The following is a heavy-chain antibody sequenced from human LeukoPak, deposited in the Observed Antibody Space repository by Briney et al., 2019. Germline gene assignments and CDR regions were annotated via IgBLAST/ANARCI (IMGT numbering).Heavy chain of an antibody. D-gene: IGHD5-18*01. V-gene: IGHV3-23*01. Sequence: GGSLRLSCAASGFTFSSYSMSWVRQAPGKGLEWVSGISASGGTTFHADSVKGRFTISRDNSKNTLYLQMNSLRAEDTAVYYCARDFIVRVDTAMVIGYWGQGTLVTVSS. J-gene: IGHJ4*02. CDR3: ARDFIVRVDTAMVIGY. CDR1: GFTFSSYS. CDR2: ISASGGTT.